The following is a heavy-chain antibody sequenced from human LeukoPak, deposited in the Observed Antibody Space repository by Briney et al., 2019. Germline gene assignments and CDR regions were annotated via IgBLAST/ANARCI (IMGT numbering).Heavy chain of an antibody. CDR2: INHSGST. V-gene: IGHV4-34*01. D-gene: IGHD4-17*01. Sequence: SETLSLTCAVYGGSFSGYYWSWIRQLPGKGLEWIGEINHSGSTNYNPSLKSRVTISVDTSKNQFSLKLSSVTAADTAVYYCARRRTTVTYYNWFDPWGQGTLVTVSS. CDR3: ARRRTTVTYYNWFDP. CDR1: GGSFSGYY. J-gene: IGHJ5*02.